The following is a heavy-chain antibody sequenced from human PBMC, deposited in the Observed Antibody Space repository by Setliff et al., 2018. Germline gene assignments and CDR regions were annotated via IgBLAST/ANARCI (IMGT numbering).Heavy chain of an antibody. CDR2: INNYNTNT. CDR3: ARINFYVSSGHYYAPDY. CDR1: GGTFSNNA. D-gene: IGHD3-22*01. J-gene: IGHJ4*02. V-gene: IGHV1-18*01. Sequence: GASVKVSCKASGGTFSNNAIAWVRQAPGQGLEWMGWINNYNTNTNYAQKLQGRVAMTIDTSTSTAYMELRSLRSDDSAVYYCARINFYVSSGHYYAPDYWGQGTLVTVSS.